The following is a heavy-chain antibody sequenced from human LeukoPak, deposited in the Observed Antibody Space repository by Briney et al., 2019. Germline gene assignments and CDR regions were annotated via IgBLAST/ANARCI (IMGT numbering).Heavy chain of an antibody. CDR1: GGSISSYY. CDR3: ARDRAPRFKYCSGGSCYSEGGGYYYMDV. Sequence: SETLSLTCTVSGGSISSYYWSWIRQPPGKGLEWIGYIYYSGSTNYNPSLKSRVTISVDTSKNQFSLKLSSVTAADTAVYYCARDRAPRFKYCSGGSCYSEGGGYYYMDVWGKGTTVTVSS. J-gene: IGHJ6*03. CDR2: IYYSGST. D-gene: IGHD2-15*01. V-gene: IGHV4-59*01.